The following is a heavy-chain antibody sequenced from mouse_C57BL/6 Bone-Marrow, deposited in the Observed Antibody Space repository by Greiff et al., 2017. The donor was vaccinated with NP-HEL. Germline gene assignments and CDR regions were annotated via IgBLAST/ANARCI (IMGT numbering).Heavy chain of an antibody. D-gene: IGHD1-1*01. CDR2: ISSGGSYT. Sequence: EVKVVESGGDLVKPGGSLKLSCAASGFTFSSYGMSWVRQTPDKRLEWVATISSGGSYTYYPDSVKGRFTISSDNAKNTLYLQMSSLKSEDTAMYYCARPGSCAMDYWGQGTSVTVSS. CDR3: ARPGSCAMDY. J-gene: IGHJ4*01. V-gene: IGHV5-6*01. CDR1: GFTFSSYG.